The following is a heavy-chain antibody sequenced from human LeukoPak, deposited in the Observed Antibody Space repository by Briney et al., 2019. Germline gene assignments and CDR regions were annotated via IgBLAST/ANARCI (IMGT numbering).Heavy chain of an antibody. Sequence: GASVTLSCKAYGYNFINYGISWVRQAPGQGLEWMGWISASNGNTKYAQNVQGRVTMMTDTAASTAYMELRSLRSDDTAVYYCARDRDYYDCSSMWGQGTLVTVSS. V-gene: IGHV1-18*01. J-gene: IGHJ4*02. CDR1: GYNFINYG. CDR2: ISASNGNT. D-gene: IGHD2-2*01. CDR3: ARDRDYYDCSSM.